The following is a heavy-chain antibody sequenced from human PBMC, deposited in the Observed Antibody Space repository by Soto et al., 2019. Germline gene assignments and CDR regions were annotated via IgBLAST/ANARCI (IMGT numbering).Heavy chain of an antibody. V-gene: IGHV3-23*01. CDR3: AKSFLMRIVVAGDYFDR. D-gene: IGHD2-15*01. CDR1: GFTFTTYA. CDR2: ISGGDGST. Sequence: EVQLLESGGGLVQPGGSLRLSCAVSGFTFTTYAMSWVRQAPGKGPEWVSTISGGDGSTNYADSVKGRFTISRDTSKNTLFLQMNSLRVEDTAIYYCAKSFLMRIVVAGDYFDRWGQGSLVTVSS. J-gene: IGHJ4*02.